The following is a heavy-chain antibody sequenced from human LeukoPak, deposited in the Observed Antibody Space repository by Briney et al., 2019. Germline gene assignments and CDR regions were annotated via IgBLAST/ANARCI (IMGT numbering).Heavy chain of an antibody. CDR1: GGSISNYY. V-gene: IGHV4-59*08. CDR3: ARESSSSWTRGYYGMDV. Sequence: SETLSLTCSVSGGSISNYYWTWIRQPPGERLEWIGYIYYTGGTNYNPSLKSRLTISVDTSKNQFFLSLSSVTAADTAVYHCARESSSSWTRGYYGMDVWGQGTTVTVSS. J-gene: IGHJ6*02. CDR2: IYYTGGT. D-gene: IGHD6-13*01.